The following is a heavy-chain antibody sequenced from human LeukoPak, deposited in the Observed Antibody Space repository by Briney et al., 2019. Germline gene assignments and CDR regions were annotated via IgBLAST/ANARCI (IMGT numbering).Heavy chain of an antibody. CDR2: IRYDGSNK. CDR1: GFNVSRNY. CDR3: VREWYYGSGSIYYYMDV. D-gene: IGHD3-10*01. V-gene: IGHV3-30*02. J-gene: IGHJ6*03. Sequence: PGGSLRLSCAASGFNVSRNYMRWVRQAPGKGLEWVAFIRYDGSNKYYADSVKGRFTISRDNSKNTLYLQMNSLRAEDTAVYYCVREWYYGSGSIYYYMDVWGKGTTVTISS.